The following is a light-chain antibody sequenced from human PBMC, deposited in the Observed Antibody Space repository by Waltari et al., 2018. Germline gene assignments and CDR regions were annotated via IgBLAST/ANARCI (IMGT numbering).Light chain of an antibody. Sequence: QSVLTQPPSVSAVPGQMVSISCSGSSPNIGINSVSWYQKLPETAPNLLISENFQRPSGIPLRFYGSKSGTSATLDITGLQTGDEGDYYCATWDSSLSAGVFGTGTKVTVL. CDR1: SPNIGINS. V-gene: IGLV1-51*01. CDR3: ATWDSSLSAGV. CDR2: ENF. J-gene: IGLJ1*01.